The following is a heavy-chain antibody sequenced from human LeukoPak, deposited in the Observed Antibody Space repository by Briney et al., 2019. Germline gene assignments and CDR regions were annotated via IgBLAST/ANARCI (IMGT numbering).Heavy chain of an antibody. V-gene: IGHV3-30*04. Sequence: GGSLRLSCEVSGFTFSTYAMQWVRRAPGKGLEWVGVIVYDGSSKYYADSVKGRFTISRDNSRNTLYLQMNSLKTDDTAVYYCGRDVSAVAGTAWFDPWGQGTLVTVAS. CDR1: GFTFSTYA. D-gene: IGHD6-19*01. J-gene: IGHJ5*02. CDR2: IVYDGSSK. CDR3: GRDVSAVAGTAWFDP.